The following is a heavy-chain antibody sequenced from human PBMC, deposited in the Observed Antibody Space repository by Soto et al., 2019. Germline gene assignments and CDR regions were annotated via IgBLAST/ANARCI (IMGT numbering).Heavy chain of an antibody. CDR2: IIPIFGTA. CDR3: ARERSSSLGTDQVAGAFYYYYGMDV. J-gene: IGHJ6*02. CDR1: GGTFSSYA. Sequence: ASVKVSCKASGGTFSSYAISWVRQAPGQGLEWMGGIIPIFGTANYAQKFQGRVTITADESTSTAYMELSSLRSEDTAVYYCARERSSSLGTDQVAGAFYYYYGMDVWGQGTTVTVSS. D-gene: IGHD6-13*01. V-gene: IGHV1-69*13.